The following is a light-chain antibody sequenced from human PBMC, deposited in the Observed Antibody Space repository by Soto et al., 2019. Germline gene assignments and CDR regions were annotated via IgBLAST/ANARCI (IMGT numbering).Light chain of an antibody. CDR3: SSYTSSSSVV. V-gene: IGLV2-14*01. CDR2: DVS. J-gene: IGLJ2*01. Sequence: QSALTQPASVSGSPGPSITISCTGTSSEVGGYNYVSWYQQHPGKAPKLMIYDVSNRPSGVSNRFSGSKSGNTASLTISGLQGEDEADYYCSSYTSSSSVVFGGGTQLTVL. CDR1: SSEVGGYNY.